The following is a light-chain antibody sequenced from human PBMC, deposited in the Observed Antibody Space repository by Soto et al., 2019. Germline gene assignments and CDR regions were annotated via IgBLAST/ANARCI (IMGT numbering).Light chain of an antibody. CDR1: QSVSSSY. CDR3: QQYGSSPT. J-gene: IGKJ1*01. Sequence: EIVLTQSPGTLSLSPGERATLSCRASQSVSSSYLAWYQQKPGQAPRLLIYGASSRATGIPDRFSGSGSGTDFTLTISRLETEAFAVYYCQQYGSSPTFGQVNKVEIK. CDR2: GAS. V-gene: IGKV3-20*01.